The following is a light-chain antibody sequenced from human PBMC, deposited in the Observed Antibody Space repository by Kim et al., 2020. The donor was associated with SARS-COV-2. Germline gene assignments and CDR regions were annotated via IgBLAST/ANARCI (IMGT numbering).Light chain of an antibody. V-gene: IGKV3-15*01. J-gene: IGKJ4*01. CDR1: ERVTSM. CDR2: GAA. CDR3: QQYITWPPT. Sequence: ETVMTQSPATLSVSPGERVTLSCRASERVTSMLAWYQQEPGQAPRLLIYGAATRATGIPARFSGSGSGTEFTLTISRLQPEDSAVYYCQQYITWPPTFGGGTKLEI.